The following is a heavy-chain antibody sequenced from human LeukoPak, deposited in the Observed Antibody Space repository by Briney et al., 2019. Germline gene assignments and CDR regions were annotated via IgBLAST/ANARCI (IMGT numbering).Heavy chain of an antibody. J-gene: IGHJ5*02. V-gene: IGHV4-34*01. CDR3: ARRPGTVGLSP. Sequence: NPSETLSLTCNVSGTSFTHYYWSWIRQTPEKGLEWIGQIKHSGDTSYNPSLRSRVTLSVDSSKNQFSLKVTSVTAADTGVYYCARRPGTVGLSPWGQATLVTVSS. D-gene: IGHD1/OR15-1a*01. CDR1: GTSFTHYY. CDR2: IKHSGDT.